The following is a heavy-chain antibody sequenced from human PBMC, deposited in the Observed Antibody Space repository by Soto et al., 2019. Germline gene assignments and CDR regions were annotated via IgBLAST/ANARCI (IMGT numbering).Heavy chain of an antibody. J-gene: IGHJ4*02. CDR3: AASSGYHFDY. Sequence: EVRLLESGGGLVQPGGSLRLSCAASGFTFSSYAMSWVRQAPGKGLEWVSAISGSGGSTYYADSVKGRFTISRDNSKNALYLQMNSLRDEDTAVYYCAASSGYHFDYWGQGTLVTVSS. D-gene: IGHD3-10*01. CDR1: GFTFSSYA. CDR2: ISGSGGST. V-gene: IGHV3-23*01.